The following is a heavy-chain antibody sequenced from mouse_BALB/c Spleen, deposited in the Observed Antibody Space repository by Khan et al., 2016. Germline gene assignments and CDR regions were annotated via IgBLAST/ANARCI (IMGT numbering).Heavy chain of an antibody. D-gene: IGHD1-1*01. CDR3: ASTPLYSGSSLYAVDY. J-gene: IGHJ4*01. CDR2: IWSGGAT. V-gene: IGHV2-2*02. CDR1: GFSLSSYG. Sequence: QVQLQQSGPGLVQPSQSLSITCTVSGFSLSSYGIHWVRQSPGKGLEWLGVIWSGGATAYKAAFISRLSISKDNSKSQVFFKMNSLQGNDTAIYYCASTPLYSGSSLYAVDYWGQGTSVTVSS.